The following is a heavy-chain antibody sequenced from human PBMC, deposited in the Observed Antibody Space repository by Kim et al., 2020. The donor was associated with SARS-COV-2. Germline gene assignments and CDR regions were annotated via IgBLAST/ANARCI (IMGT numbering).Heavy chain of an antibody. CDR2: ISFGASHG. CDR3: ARERKGGIATVTTYLDL. J-gene: IGHJ5*02. V-gene: IGHV3-33*05. Sequence: GGSLRLSCSPSGFKVETYGFHWVRQAPGKGLEWLTLISFGASHGDYADSVKGRFTISRDISQNTVYLEMNSLRAEDTATYYCARERKGGIATVTTYLDLWGQGTLVTVSS. D-gene: IGHD4-17*01. CDR1: GFKVETYG.